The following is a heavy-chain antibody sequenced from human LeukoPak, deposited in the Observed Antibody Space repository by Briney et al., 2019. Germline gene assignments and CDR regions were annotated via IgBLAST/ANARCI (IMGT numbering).Heavy chain of an antibody. J-gene: IGHJ3*02. CDR2: IVVGSGNT. Sequence: GASVKVSCKVSGFTFTSSAMQWVRQARGQRLEWIGWIVVGSGNTNYAQKFQERVTITRDMSTSTAYMELSSLRSEDTAVYYCAAPGVSYDFWSGYRTSNDAFDIWGQGTMVTVSS. D-gene: IGHD3-3*01. CDR3: AAPGVSYDFWSGYRTSNDAFDI. V-gene: IGHV1-58*02. CDR1: GFTFTSSA.